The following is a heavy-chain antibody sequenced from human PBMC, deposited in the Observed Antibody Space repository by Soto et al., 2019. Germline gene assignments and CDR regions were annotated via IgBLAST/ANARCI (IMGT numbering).Heavy chain of an antibody. J-gene: IGHJ2*01. V-gene: IGHV4-59*01. CDR3: ARAFAGFGAYWYFDL. CDR1: GGSISDYY. Sequence: SETLSLTCTVSGGSISDYYWSWIRQPPGKALEWIGYGYHSVSIHYNPSLKTRVTISVDTSENQFSLRLSSVTAADTAVYYCARAFAGFGAYWYFDLWGRGTLVTVSS. CDR2: GYHSVSI. D-gene: IGHD3-16*01.